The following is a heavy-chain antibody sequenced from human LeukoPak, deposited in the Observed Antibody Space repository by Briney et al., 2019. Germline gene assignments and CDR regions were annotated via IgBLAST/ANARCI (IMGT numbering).Heavy chain of an antibody. J-gene: IGHJ6*02. Sequence: GGSLRPSCAASGFSFSTSGIHWVRQAPGKGLQWVAVISHDGNNKFYADSVKGRFTVSRDNSKNTLYLQMNSLRIEDTAVYYCAKDFDTTPYHYYAMDVWGQGTTVSVSS. D-gene: IGHD1-1*01. CDR3: AKDFDTTPYHYYAMDV. CDR1: GFSFSTSG. CDR2: ISHDGNNK. V-gene: IGHV3-30*18.